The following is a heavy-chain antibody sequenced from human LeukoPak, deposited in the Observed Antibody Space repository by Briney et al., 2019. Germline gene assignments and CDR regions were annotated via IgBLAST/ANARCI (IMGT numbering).Heavy chain of an antibody. Sequence: SGGSLRLSCAASGFTFSSYAMSWVRQAPGKGLEWVSAISGSGGSTYYADSVKGRFTISRDNSKSTLYLQMNSLRAEDTAVYYCAKDSYDFWSGYDRAYYYYYMDVWGKGTTVTVSS. D-gene: IGHD3-3*01. V-gene: IGHV3-23*01. J-gene: IGHJ6*03. CDR2: ISGSGGST. CDR3: AKDSYDFWSGYDRAYYYYYMDV. CDR1: GFTFSSYA.